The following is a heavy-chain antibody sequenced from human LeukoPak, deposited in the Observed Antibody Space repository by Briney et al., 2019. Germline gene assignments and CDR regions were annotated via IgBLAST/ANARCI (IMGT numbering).Heavy chain of an antibody. D-gene: IGHD3-22*01. CDR3: ARGGRDSSGYYYDY. CDR1: GFNFNTYW. V-gene: IGHV3-7*01. J-gene: IGHJ4*02. Sequence: GGSLRLSCAASGFNFNTYWMSWVRQAPGKGLEWVANIKQDGSEKYYVDSVKDRFTISRDNAKNSLYLQMNSLRAEDTAVYYCARGGRDSSGYYYDYWGQGTLVTVSS. CDR2: IKQDGSEK.